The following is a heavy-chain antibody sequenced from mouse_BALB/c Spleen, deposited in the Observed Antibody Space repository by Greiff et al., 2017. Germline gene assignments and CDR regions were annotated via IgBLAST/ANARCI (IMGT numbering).Heavy chain of an antibody. CDR1: GYTFTDYN. CDR2: IYPYNGGT. CDR3: ARGTDPFDY. D-gene: IGHD4-1*01. J-gene: IGHJ2*01. Sequence: VQLKQSGPELVKPGASVKISCKASGYTFTDYNMHWVKQSHGKSLEWIGYIYPYNGGTGYNQKFKSKATLTVDNSSSTAYMELRSLTSEDSAVYYCARGTDPFDYWGQGTTLTVSS. V-gene: IGHV1S29*02.